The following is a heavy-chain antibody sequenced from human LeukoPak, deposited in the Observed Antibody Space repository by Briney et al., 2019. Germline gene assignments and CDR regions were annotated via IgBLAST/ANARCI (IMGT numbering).Heavy chain of an antibody. D-gene: IGHD1-26*01. V-gene: IGHV4-59*01. CDR3: ARTYSGRSYYFDC. CDR2: IYDSGST. Sequence: PSETLSLTCTVPGGSISSFHWSWIRQPPGKGREHIGNIYDSGSTYYNPSLKSRVTISVDTSKNQFSLKLSSVTAADTAVYYCARTYSGRSYYFDCWGQGTLVTVSS. J-gene: IGHJ4*02. CDR1: GGSISSFH.